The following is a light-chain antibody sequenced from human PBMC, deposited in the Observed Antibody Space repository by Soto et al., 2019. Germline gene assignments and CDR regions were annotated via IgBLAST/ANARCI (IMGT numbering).Light chain of an antibody. CDR2: DAS. Sequence: DIQMTQSPSSLSASVGDRVTITCRASQHITNYLNWYQQKPGKAPKLLIYDASNLERGVPSRFSGSRSGTDFTLTISSLQPEDIATFYCQQFDSFPYTFGQGTRLEIK. CDR3: QQFDSFPYT. V-gene: IGKV1-33*01. CDR1: QHITNY. J-gene: IGKJ2*01.